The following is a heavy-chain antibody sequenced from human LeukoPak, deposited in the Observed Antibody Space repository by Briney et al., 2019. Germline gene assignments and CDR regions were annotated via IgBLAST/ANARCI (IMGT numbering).Heavy chain of an antibody. V-gene: IGHV4-61*02. J-gene: IGHJ5*02. Sequence: SQTLSLTCTVSNGSISSDTYFRSWIRQPPGKGLEWIGRMSSSGISTYSPSLKSRVTISIDTSRNQFSMNLNSVTAADTAVYYCAKGAGPPWFDPWGQGTLVTVSS. CDR2: MSSSGIS. D-gene: IGHD6-19*01. CDR3: AKGAGPPWFDP. CDR1: NGSISSDTYF.